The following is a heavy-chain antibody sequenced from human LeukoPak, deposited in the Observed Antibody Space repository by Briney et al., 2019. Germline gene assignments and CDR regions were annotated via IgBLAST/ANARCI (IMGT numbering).Heavy chain of an antibody. D-gene: IGHD6-13*01. J-gene: IGHJ6*03. CDR1: GFTVSSNS. Sequence: GGSLRLSCTVSGFTVSSNSMSWVRQAPGKGLEWVSFIYTTGNTHNSDSVKGRFTISRDSSKNTLYLQMNSLRAEDTAVYYCARGYSSSWHHYYYFMDVWGKGTTVTVSS. CDR2: IYTTGNT. V-gene: IGHV3-53*01. CDR3: ARGYSSSWHHYYYFMDV.